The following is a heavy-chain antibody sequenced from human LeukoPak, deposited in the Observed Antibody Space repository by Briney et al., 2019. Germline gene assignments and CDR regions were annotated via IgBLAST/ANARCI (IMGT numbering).Heavy chain of an antibody. D-gene: IGHD3-9*01. CDR1: GYSISSGYY. CDR2: IYHSGST. Sequence: PSETLSLTCTVSGYSISSGYYWGWIRQPPGKGLEWIGSIYHSGSTYYNPSLKSRATISVDTSKNQFSLKLSSVTAADTAVYYCARAANYDILTGYDFDYWGQGTLVTVSS. V-gene: IGHV4-38-2*02. CDR3: ARAANYDILTGYDFDY. J-gene: IGHJ4*02.